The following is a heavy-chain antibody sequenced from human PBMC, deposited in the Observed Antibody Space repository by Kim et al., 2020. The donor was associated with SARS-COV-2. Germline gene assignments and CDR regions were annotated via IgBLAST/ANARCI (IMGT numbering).Heavy chain of an antibody. CDR1: GFTFSSYA. Sequence: GGSLRLSCAASGFTFSSYAMSWVRQAPGKGLEWVSAISGSGGSTYYADSVKGRFTISRDNSKNTLYLQMNSLRAEDTAVYYCAKAHNSDYYYDSSGYYNWGQGTLVTVSS. CDR3: AKAHNSDYYYDSSGYYN. CDR2: ISGSGGST. V-gene: IGHV3-23*01. D-gene: IGHD3-22*01. J-gene: IGHJ4*02.